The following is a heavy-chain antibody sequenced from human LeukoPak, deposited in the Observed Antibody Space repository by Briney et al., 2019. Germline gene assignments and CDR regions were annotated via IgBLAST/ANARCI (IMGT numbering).Heavy chain of an antibody. CDR2: VWYDGSKK. CDR1: GFAFSSYA. J-gene: IGHJ4*02. D-gene: IGHD6-13*01. V-gene: IGHV3-33*01. Sequence: RGSPRLSCAASGFAFSSYALHWVRQTPGKGLEWVAVVWYDGSKKYYADSVKGRFTISRDNSKNTLYLQMNSLRAEDTAVYYCARDPRYSSTWYYLDYWGQGTLVTVSS. CDR3: ARDPRYSSTWYYLDY.